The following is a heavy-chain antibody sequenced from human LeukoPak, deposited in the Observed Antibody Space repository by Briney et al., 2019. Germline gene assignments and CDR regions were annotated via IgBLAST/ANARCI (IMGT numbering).Heavy chain of an antibody. V-gene: IGHV3-49*03. CDR3: TRAVGDWRGLIRGY. D-gene: IGHD3-10*01. CDR2: IRSKAYGGTT. Sequence: PGGSLRLSCTASGFTFGDYAMSWFRQAPGEGLEWVGFIRSKAYGGTTEYAASVKGTFTISRDDSKSIAYLQMNSLKTEDTAVYYCTRAVGDWRGLIRGYWGQGTLVTVSS. CDR1: GFTFGDYA. J-gene: IGHJ4*02.